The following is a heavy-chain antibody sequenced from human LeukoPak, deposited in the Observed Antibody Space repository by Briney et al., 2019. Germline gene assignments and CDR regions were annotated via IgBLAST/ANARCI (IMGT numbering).Heavy chain of an antibody. CDR2: IDIDGSST. D-gene: IGHD3-10*01. Sequence: GGSLRLSCAASGFTFSTYWMHWVRQAPGKGLVWVSSIDIDGSSTEYADSVKGRFTISRGNAKNTLHLQMNSLRAEDTAVYYCSRETDTSGSLHIDSWGQGTLVTVSS. J-gene: IGHJ4*02. CDR3: SRETDTSGSLHIDS. CDR1: GFTFSTYW. V-gene: IGHV3-74*01.